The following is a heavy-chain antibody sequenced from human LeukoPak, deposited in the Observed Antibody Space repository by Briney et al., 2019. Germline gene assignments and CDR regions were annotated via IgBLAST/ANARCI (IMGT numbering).Heavy chain of an antibody. CDR1: GDSISSSNYY. Sequence: SETLSLTCTVSGDSISSSNYYWGWIRQPPGKGLEWIGSIYYSGNTYYNPSLKSRVTISVDTSKNQFSLKLSSVTAADTAVYYCARGGYYDSSGYYYWGQGTLVTVSS. CDR3: ARGGYYDSSGYYY. CDR2: IYYSGNT. J-gene: IGHJ4*02. D-gene: IGHD3-22*01. V-gene: IGHV4-39*01.